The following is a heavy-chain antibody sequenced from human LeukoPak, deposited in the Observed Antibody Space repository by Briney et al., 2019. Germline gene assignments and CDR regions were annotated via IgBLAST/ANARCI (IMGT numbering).Heavy chain of an antibody. V-gene: IGHV1-24*01. CDR2: FDPEDGET. CDR3: ATAHMDSSGYYYEAFDI. J-gene: IGHJ3*02. Sequence: ASVKVSCKVSGYTLTELSMHWVRQAPGKGLEWMGGFDPEDGETIYAQKFQGRVAMTEDTSTDTAYMELSSLRSEDTAVYYCATAHMDSSGYYYEAFDIWGQGTMVTVSS. D-gene: IGHD3-22*01. CDR1: GYTLTELS.